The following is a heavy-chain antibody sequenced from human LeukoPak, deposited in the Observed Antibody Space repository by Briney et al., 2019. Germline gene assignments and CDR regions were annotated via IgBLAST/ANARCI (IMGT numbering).Heavy chain of an antibody. CDR2: ISYDGSNK. CDR3: AKDKRLHLSWFDP. Sequence: PGRSLRLSCAASGFTFSSYGMHWVRQAPGKGLEWVAVISYDGSNKYYADSVKGRFTISRDNSKNTLYLQMNSLRAEDTAVYYCAKDKRLHLSWFDPWGQGTLVTVSS. J-gene: IGHJ5*02. V-gene: IGHV3-30*18. D-gene: IGHD2-15*01. CDR1: GFTFSSYG.